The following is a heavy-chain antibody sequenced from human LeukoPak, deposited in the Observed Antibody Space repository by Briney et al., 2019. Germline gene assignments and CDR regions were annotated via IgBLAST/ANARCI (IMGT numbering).Heavy chain of an antibody. Sequence: GGSLRLSCAASGFTFSSYWMHWVRQAPGKGLEWVANIKTDGNEKYYVDSVKGRFTISRDNAKNSLYLQMNSLRAEDTAVYYCARDYTGYFPWGQGTLVIVSS. CDR2: IKTDGNEK. V-gene: IGHV3-7*03. D-gene: IGHD3-9*01. J-gene: IGHJ5*02. CDR1: GFTFSSYW. CDR3: ARDYTGYFP.